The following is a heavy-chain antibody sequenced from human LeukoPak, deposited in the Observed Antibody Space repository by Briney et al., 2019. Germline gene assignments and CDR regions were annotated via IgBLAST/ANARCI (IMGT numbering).Heavy chain of an antibody. CDR3: SKDIGGFSYAADY. D-gene: IGHD5-18*01. V-gene: IGHV3-43*02. J-gene: IGHJ4*02. CDR2: ISGDGGRT. Sequence: GSLRLSCAASGFTFDDYAMHWVRQAPGQGLEWVSLISGDGGRTYYADSVKGRFTISRDNSKNSLYLQMNSLRTEDTALFYCSKDIGGFSYAADYWGQGTLVTVSS. CDR1: GFTFDDYA.